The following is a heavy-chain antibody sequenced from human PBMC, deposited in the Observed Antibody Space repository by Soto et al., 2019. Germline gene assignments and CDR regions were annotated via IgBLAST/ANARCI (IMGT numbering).Heavy chain of an antibody. CDR1: GGTFSSYA. D-gene: IGHD4-17*01. CDR2: IIPIFGTA. Sequence: QVQLVQSGAEVKKPGFSVKVSCKASGGTFSSYAISWVRQAPGQGLEWMGGIIPIFGTANYAQKFQGRVTLTADKSTSTAYMELSSLRSEDTAVYYCARTYGGNRHFDYWGQGTLLTASS. V-gene: IGHV1-69*06. J-gene: IGHJ4*02. CDR3: ARTYGGNRHFDY.